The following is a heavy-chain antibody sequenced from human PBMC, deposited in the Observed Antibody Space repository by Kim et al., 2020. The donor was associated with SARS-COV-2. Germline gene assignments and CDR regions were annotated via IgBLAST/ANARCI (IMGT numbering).Heavy chain of an antibody. J-gene: IGHJ4*02. CDR2: YHSGST. Sequence: YHSGSTNYNPSLKSRVTISVDTSKNQFSLKLSSVTAADTAVYYCARHFDYWGQGTLVTVSS. V-gene: IGHV4-59*08. CDR3: ARHFDY.